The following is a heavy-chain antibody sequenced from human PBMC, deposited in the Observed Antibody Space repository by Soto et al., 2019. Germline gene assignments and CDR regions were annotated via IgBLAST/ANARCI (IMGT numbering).Heavy chain of an antibody. CDR1: GGSISSSNW. D-gene: IGHD3-3*01. CDR2: IYHSGST. CDR3: ARAPNYDFWSGYYRNYYYYGMDV. J-gene: IGHJ6*02. Sequence: SETLSLTCAVSGGSISSSNWWSWVRQPPGKGVEGIGEIYHSGSTNYNPSLKSRVTISVDKSKNQFSLKLSPVTAADTAVYYCARAPNYDFWSGYYRNYYYYGMDVWGQGTTVTVSS. V-gene: IGHV4-4*02.